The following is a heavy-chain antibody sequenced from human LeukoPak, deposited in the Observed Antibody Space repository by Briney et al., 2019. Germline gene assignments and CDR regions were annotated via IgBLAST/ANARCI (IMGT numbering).Heavy chain of an antibody. J-gene: IGHJ4*02. Sequence: GGSLRLSCAASGSTCGSYSMKWVRQAPGKGLECVSSISSSSSYIYYADSVKGRFTISRDNAKTSLYLQMNSLRAEDTAVYYCARAGTIAAARAYYFEYWGQGTLVTVSS. D-gene: IGHD6-13*01. CDR2: ISSSSSYI. CDR1: GSTCGSYS. V-gene: IGHV3-21*01. CDR3: ARAGTIAAARAYYFEY.